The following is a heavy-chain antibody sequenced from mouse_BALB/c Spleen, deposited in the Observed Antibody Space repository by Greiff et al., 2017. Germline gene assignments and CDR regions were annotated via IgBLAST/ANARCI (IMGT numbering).Heavy chain of an antibody. CDR3: ARRRGNYDGYYLYYFDY. D-gene: IGHD2-3*01. Sequence: VQLQLSGAELVRPGTSVKVSCKASGYAFTNYLIEWVKQRPGQGLEWIGVINPGSGGTNYNEKFKGKATLTADKSSSTAYMQLSSLTSDDSAVYFCARRRGNYDGYYLYYFDYWGQGTTLTVSS. CDR2: INPGSGGT. J-gene: IGHJ2*01. V-gene: IGHV1-54*03. CDR1: GYAFTNYL.